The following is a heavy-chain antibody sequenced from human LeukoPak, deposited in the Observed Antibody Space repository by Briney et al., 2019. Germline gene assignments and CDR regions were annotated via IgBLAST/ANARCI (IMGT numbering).Heavy chain of an antibody. J-gene: IGHJ4*02. V-gene: IGHV4-61*01. CDR3: ARDMARDGYNDY. Sequence: TSETRSLTCTVFGGSVSSGSYYWSWIRQPPGKGLEWIGYIYYSGSTNYNPSLKSRVTISVDTSKNQFSLKLSSVTAADTAVYYCARDMARDGYNDYWGQGTLVTVSS. CDR2: IYYSGST. D-gene: IGHD5-24*01. CDR1: GGSVSSGSYY.